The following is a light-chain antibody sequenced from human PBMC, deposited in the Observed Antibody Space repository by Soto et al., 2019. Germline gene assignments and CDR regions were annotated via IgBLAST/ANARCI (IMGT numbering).Light chain of an antibody. J-gene: IGLJ1*01. Sequence: QSALTQPASVSGSPGQSITISCTGTSSDVGSYNLVSWYQQLPGQAPKLMIYEVSKRPSGVSNRFSGSKSGNTASLTISGLQAEDGADYSCCSYAGGRIHHVFGTGTKVTVL. CDR3: CSYAGGRIHHV. V-gene: IGLV2-23*02. CDR2: EVS. CDR1: SSDVGSYNL.